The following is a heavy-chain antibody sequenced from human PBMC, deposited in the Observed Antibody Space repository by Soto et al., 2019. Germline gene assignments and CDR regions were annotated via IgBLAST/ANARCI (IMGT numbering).Heavy chain of an antibody. CDR2: IKSKTDGGTA. Sequence: EAQLVESGGGLVNPGGSLRLSCAASGSSFTNAWMNWVRQAPGKGLEWVGRIKSKTDGGTADYAAPVKGRFTISRDESKNTLYLQMNSLKTEDTAVYYCTTGMSGPKNFWGQGTLVTVSS. D-gene: IGHD6-25*01. CDR1: GSSFTNAW. CDR3: TTGMSGPKNF. V-gene: IGHV3-15*07. J-gene: IGHJ4*02.